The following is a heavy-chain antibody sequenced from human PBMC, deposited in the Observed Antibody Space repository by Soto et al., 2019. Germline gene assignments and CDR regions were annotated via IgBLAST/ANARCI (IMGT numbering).Heavy chain of an antibody. CDR2: ISYDGSNK. CDR3: ARDKAETGDHDAFDI. CDR1: GFTFSSYA. J-gene: IGHJ3*02. V-gene: IGHV3-30*04. Sequence: GGSLRLSCAASGFTFSSYAMHWVRQAPGKGLEWVAVISYDGSNKYYADSVKGRFTISRDNSKTTLYLQMNSLRAEDTAVYYCARDKAETGDHDAFDIWGQGTMVTVSS. D-gene: IGHD7-27*01.